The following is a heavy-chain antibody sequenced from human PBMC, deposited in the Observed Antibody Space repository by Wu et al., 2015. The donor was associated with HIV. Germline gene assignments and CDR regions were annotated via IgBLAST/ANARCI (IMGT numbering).Heavy chain of an antibody. V-gene: IGHV1-18*01. J-gene: IGHJ6*03. CDR2: ISGHNGKT. Sequence: QVHLVQSGPEVKKPGASVKVSCKTSGYTFSNYGISWVRQAPGQGLEWMGWISGHNGKTEYAQKFQGRLTLTTDTSTNTAYMELSSLRSDDTAVYYCARVLRNSNYFYYYYMDVWGKGTTVTVSS. CDR1: GYTFSNYG. D-gene: IGHD3-16*01. CDR3: ARVLRNSNYFYYYYMDV.